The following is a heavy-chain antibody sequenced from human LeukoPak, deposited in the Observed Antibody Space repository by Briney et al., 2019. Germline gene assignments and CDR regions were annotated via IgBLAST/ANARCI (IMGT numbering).Heavy chain of an antibody. V-gene: IGHV1-69*04. J-gene: IGHJ1*01. CDR3: ARDGSREHFQH. CDR1: GGTFSSYA. Sequence: ASVKVSCKASGGTFSSYAISWVRQAPGQGLEWMGRIIPILGIANYAQKFQGRVTITADKSTSTAYMELSSLRSEDTAVYYCARDGSREHFQHWGQGTLVTVSS. CDR2: IIPILGIA.